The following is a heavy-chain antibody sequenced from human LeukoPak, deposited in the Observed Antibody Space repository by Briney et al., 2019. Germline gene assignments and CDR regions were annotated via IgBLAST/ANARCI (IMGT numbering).Heavy chain of an antibody. CDR3: ARRAAMEIGDY. Sequence: GGSLRLSCTASGFTFGDYAMSWVRQAPGKGLEWVGFIRSKAYGGTTEYAASVKGRFTISRDDSKSIAYLQMNSLKTEDTAVYYCARRAAMEIGDYWGQGTLVTVSS. D-gene: IGHD5-18*01. V-gene: IGHV3-49*04. CDR2: IRSKAYGGTT. CDR1: GFTFGDYA. J-gene: IGHJ4*02.